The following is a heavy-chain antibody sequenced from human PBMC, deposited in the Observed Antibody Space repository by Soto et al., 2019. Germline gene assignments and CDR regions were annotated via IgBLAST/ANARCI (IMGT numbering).Heavy chain of an antibody. J-gene: IGHJ5*02. Sequence: QVQLVQSGAELKKPGSSVKVSCKASGGNFTNFGISWVRQAPGQGLEWMGGIIPLFGTTNYAQKFRGRVTVTADESTSTAYMELNSLRSEDIAIYFCARARGTSWYNWFDPWGQGTLVTVSS. D-gene: IGHD6-13*01. CDR1: GGNFTNFG. V-gene: IGHV1-69*01. CDR2: IIPLFGTT. CDR3: ARARGTSWYNWFDP.